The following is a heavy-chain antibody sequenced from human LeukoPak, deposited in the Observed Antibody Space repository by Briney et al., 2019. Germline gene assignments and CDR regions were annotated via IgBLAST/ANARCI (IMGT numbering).Heavy chain of an antibody. J-gene: IGHJ4*02. CDR1: GGSISSSSYY. Sequence: SETLSLTCTVSGGSISSSSYYWGWIRQPPGKGLEWIGSIYYSGSTYYNPSLKSRVTISVDTSKNQFSLKLSSVTAADTAVHYCARHVYSYGYVHFDYWGQGTLVTVSS. V-gene: IGHV4-39*01. CDR3: ARHVYSYGYVHFDY. D-gene: IGHD5-18*01. CDR2: IYYSGST.